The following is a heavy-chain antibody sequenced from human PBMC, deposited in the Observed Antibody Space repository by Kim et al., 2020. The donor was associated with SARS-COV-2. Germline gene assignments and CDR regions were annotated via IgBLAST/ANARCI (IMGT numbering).Heavy chain of an antibody. J-gene: IGHJ5*02. D-gene: IGHD6-13*01. V-gene: IGHV4-34*01. Sequence: SETLSLTCAVYGGSFSGYYWSWIRQPPGKGLEWIGEIYHSGTTKYSPSLKSRVTISVDTSKNQFSLNLSSVTAADTAVFYCARPLYHTPSSSWFRFDPWG. CDR3: ARPLYHTPSSSWFRFDP. CDR2: IYHSGTT. CDR1: GGSFSGYY.